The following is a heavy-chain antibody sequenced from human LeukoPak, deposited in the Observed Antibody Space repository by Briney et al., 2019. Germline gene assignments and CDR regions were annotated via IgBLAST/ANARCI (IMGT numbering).Heavy chain of an antibody. D-gene: IGHD6-19*01. Sequence: SETLSLTCTVSGVSISSSSHYWGWIRQPPGKGLEWIGNIYYSGSTYYKSSLKSRVTISVDTSKIQFSLKLSSVTAADTAVYYCVREGWQWLVHAFDIWGQGTMVTGSS. CDR1: GVSISSSSHY. V-gene: IGHV4-39*07. CDR2: IYYSGST. CDR3: VREGWQWLVHAFDI. J-gene: IGHJ3*02.